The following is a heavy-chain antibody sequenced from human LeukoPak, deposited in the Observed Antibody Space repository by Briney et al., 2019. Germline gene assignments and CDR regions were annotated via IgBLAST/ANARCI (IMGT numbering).Heavy chain of an antibody. J-gene: IGHJ4*02. Sequence: ASVKVSCKASGGTLSSYSINWVRQAPGHGLEWMGGIIPMFGPPNYAQKFQGRVTITADESTTTAYMELSSLRSEDTAVYYCARASPGIAAAWGQGTLVTVSS. V-gene: IGHV1-69*13. D-gene: IGHD6-13*01. CDR2: IIPMFGPP. CDR3: ARASPGIAAA. CDR1: GGTLSSYS.